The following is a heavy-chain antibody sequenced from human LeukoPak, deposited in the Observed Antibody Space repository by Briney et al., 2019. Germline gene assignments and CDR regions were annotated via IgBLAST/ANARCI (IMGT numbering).Heavy chain of an antibody. CDR3: ASTYYYDSSGYYFDY. D-gene: IGHD3-22*01. J-gene: IGHJ4*02. Sequence: GGSLRLSCAASGFSFNTYSMNWVRQAPGKGLEWISFISSSSTTIYYADSVKGRFTISRDNAKNSLFLQMNSLRADDTAVYYCASTYYYDSSGYYFDYWGQGTLVTVSS. CDR2: ISSSSTTI. V-gene: IGHV3-48*01. CDR1: GFSFNTYS.